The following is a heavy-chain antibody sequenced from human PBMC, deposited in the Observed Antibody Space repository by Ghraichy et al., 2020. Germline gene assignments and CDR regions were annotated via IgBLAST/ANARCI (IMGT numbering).Heavy chain of an antibody. Sequence: GGSLRLSCAASGFTFSRYWLNWVRQAPGKGLEWVAYIKEDGSEQYYVDSVKGRFTISRDNAKMSLYLQMNNLRAEDTAVYYCARTNSGRKYGDILDMWGQGTTVTVSS. CDR1: GFTFSRYW. V-gene: IGHV3-7*03. CDR3: ARTNSGRKYGDILDM. J-gene: IGHJ3*02. D-gene: IGHD1-26*01. CDR2: IKEDGSEQ.